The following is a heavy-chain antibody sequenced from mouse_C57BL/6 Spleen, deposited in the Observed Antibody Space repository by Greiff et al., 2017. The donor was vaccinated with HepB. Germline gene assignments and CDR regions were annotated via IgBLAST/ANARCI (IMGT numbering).Heavy chain of an antibody. V-gene: IGHV1-82*01. CDR3: ARGWDVRGAMDY. D-gene: IGHD4-1*01. CDR1: GYAFSSSW. J-gene: IGHJ4*01. Sequence: VQLQQSGPELVKPGASVKISCKASGYAFSSSWMNWVKQRPGKGLEWIGRIYPGDGDTNYNGKFKGKATLTADKSSSTAYMQLSSLTSEDSAVYFCARGWDVRGAMDYWGQGTSVTVSS. CDR2: IYPGDGDT.